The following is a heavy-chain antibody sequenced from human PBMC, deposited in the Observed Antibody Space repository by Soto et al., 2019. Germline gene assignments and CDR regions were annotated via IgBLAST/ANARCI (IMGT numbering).Heavy chain of an antibody. CDR2: INAGNGNT. D-gene: IGHD6-19*01. J-gene: IGHJ6*02. Sequence: SVKVSCKASGYTSTSYAMHWVRQAPGQRLEWMGWINAGNGNTKYSQKFQGRVTITRDTSASTAYMELSSLRSEDTAVYYCARDLGSGWPDYGMDVWGQGTTVTVSS. CDR3: ARDLGSGWPDYGMDV. V-gene: IGHV1-3*01. CDR1: GYTSTSYA.